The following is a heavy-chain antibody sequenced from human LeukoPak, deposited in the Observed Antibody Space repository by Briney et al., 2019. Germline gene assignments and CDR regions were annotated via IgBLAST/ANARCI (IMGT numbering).Heavy chain of an antibody. CDR3: ARDLSSTGGYDWGRTYYFDY. CDR2: ISSSSSYI. J-gene: IGHJ4*02. CDR1: GFTFSSYS. V-gene: IGHV3-21*01. Sequence: PGGSLRLSCAAPGFTFSSYSMNWVRQAPGKGLEWVSSISSSSSYIYYADSVKGRFTISRDNAKNSLYLQMNSLRAEDTAVYYCARDLSSTGGYDWGRTYYFDYWGQGTLVTVSS. D-gene: IGHD5-12*01.